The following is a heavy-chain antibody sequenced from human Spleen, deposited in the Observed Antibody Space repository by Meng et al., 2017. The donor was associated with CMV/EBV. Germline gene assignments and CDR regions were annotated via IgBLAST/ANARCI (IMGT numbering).Heavy chain of an antibody. CDR3: AKGDGQWLVRWFDP. D-gene: IGHD6-19*01. J-gene: IGHJ5*02. CDR2: ISDTGDST. Sequence: GESLKIPCAAPGFPFNSYALSWVRQAPGKGLEWVSGISDTGDSTHYADSVKGRFTISRDNSDDTLYLQMNSLRAEDTAVYYCAKGDGQWLVRWFDPWGQGTLVTVSS. V-gene: IGHV3-23*01. CDR1: GFPFNSYA.